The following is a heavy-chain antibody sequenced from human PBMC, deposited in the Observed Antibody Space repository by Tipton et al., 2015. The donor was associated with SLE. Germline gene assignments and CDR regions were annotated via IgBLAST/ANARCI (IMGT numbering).Heavy chain of an antibody. CDR2: IYKRGST. Sequence: GLVKPSETLSLTCTVSGDSFRSFHWSWIRQPPGKGLEWIGYIYKRGSTNYNPSLKSRVTMSVDTSKNQFSLKLSSLTAADTAVYYCARHFSPGYSGSRAPAGAFDVWGQGTMVTVSS. CDR3: ARHFSPGYSGSRAPAGAFDV. D-gene: IGHD1-26*01. V-gene: IGHV4-59*08. CDR1: GDSFRSFH. J-gene: IGHJ3*01.